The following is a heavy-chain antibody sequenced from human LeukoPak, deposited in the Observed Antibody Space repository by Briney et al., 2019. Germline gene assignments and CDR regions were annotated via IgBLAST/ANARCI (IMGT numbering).Heavy chain of an antibody. CDR1: GGSLSSHY. V-gene: IGHV4-59*11. J-gene: IGHJ3*02. CDR2: LFHSGST. D-gene: IGHD3-22*01. CDR3: TRLLDNDSSGYPDTFDM. Sequence: PSETLSLTCSVSGGSLSSHYWSWIRQPPGKELEWIGYLFHSGSTNYNPSLQSRVTISVDTSRNHFSLKLTSVTAADTAVYYCTRLLDNDSSGYPDTFDMWGQGTMVTVSS.